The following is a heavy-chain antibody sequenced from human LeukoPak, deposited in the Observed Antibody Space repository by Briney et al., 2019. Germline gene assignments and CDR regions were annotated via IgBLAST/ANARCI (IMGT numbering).Heavy chain of an antibody. CDR2: IYHSGST. Sequence: SETLSLTCTVSGGSISSGGYYWSWIRQPPGKGLEWIGYIYHSGSTYYNPSLKSRVTISVDKSKNQFSLKLSSVTAADTAVYYCARVGDDILTGYYSWGQGTLVTVSS. CDR3: ARVGDDILTGYYS. J-gene: IGHJ4*02. V-gene: IGHV4-30-2*01. CDR1: GGSISSGGYY. D-gene: IGHD3-9*01.